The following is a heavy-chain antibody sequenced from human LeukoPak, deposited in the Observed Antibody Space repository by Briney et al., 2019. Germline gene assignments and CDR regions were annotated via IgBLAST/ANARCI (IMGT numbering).Heavy chain of an antibody. CDR1: GFTFRGYW. J-gene: IGHJ5*02. V-gene: IGHV3-7*01. CDR3: ARVGLGVGSGRKASGFDP. CDR2: IKEDGSEK. Sequence: GGSLRLSCAASGFTFRGYWMTWVRQAPGKGLEWVANIKEDGSEKCYVDSVKGRFTISRDNAKNSLYLQMNSLRAEDTAVYYCARVGLGVGSGRKASGFDPWGQGTLVTVSS. D-gene: IGHD3-10*01.